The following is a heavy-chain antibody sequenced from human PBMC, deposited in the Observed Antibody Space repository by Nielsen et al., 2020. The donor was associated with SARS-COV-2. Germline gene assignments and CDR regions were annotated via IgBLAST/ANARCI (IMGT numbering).Heavy chain of an antibody. D-gene: IGHD5-18*01. V-gene: IGHV3-33*01. J-gene: IGHJ4*02. Sequence: GESLKISCAASGFTFSSYGMHWVREAPGKGLEWVAVILYDGSNKYYADSVKGRFTVSRENAKNSLFLQMNSLRVGDTAVYYCARAAGTAIDYWGQGALVTVSS. CDR3: ARAAGTAIDY. CDR2: ILYDGSNK. CDR1: GFTFSSYG.